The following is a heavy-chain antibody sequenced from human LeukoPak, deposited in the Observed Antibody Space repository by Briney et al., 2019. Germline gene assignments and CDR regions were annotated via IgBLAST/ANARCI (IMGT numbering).Heavy chain of an antibody. D-gene: IGHD3-10*01. J-gene: IGHJ4*02. CDR3: ARLSGGATDFDY. CDR1: GYTFTSYG. CDR2: ISAYNGNT. Sequence: ASVKVSCKASGYTFTSYGISWVRQAPGQGLEWMGWISAYNGNTNYAQKFQGRVTITADESTSTAYMELSSLRSEDTAVYYCARLSGGATDFDYWGQGTLVTVSS. V-gene: IGHV1-18*01.